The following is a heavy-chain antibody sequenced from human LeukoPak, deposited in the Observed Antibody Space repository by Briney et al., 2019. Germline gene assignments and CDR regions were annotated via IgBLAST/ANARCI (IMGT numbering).Heavy chain of an antibody. CDR2: ISGSGGST. CDR3: ARILVYYYYYGMDV. CDR1: GFTFSSYA. Sequence: GGSLRLSCAASGFTFSSYAMSWVRQAPGKGLEWVSAISGSGGSTYYADSVKGRLTISRDNSKNTLYLQMNSLRAEDTAVYYCARILVYYYYYGMDVWGQGTTVTVSS. D-gene: IGHD2-8*02. J-gene: IGHJ6*02. V-gene: IGHV3-23*01.